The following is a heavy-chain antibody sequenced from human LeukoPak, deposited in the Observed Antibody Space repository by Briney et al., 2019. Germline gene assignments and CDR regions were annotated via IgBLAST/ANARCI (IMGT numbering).Heavy chain of an antibody. Sequence: SETLSLTCAVYGGSFSGYYWSWIRQPPGKGLEWIGEINHSGSTNYNPSLKSRVTISVDTSKNQFSLKLSSVTAADTAVYYCARLRLLDAFDIWGQGTMVTVSS. V-gene: IGHV4-34*01. CDR1: GGSFSGYY. CDR3: ARLRLLDAFDI. D-gene: IGHD6-25*01. J-gene: IGHJ3*02. CDR2: INHSGST.